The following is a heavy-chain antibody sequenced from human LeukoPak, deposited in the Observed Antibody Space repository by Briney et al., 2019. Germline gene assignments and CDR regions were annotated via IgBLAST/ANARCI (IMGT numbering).Heavy chain of an antibody. V-gene: IGHV4-39*01. CDR1: GGSISSNTYY. Sequence: SETLSLTCTVSGGSISSNTYYWGWLRQPPGKGLEWIGTIYYSGSTYYNPSLKSRVTISVDTSKNQFSLRLSSVTAADTAAYYCARQTSTWYRGWFDPWGQGTLVTVSS. J-gene: IGHJ5*02. CDR2: IYYSGST. D-gene: IGHD6-13*01. CDR3: ARQTSTWYRGWFDP.